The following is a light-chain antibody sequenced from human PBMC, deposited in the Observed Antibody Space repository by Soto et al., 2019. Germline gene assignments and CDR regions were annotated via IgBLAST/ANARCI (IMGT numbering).Light chain of an antibody. CDR2: NVY. J-gene: IGLJ1*01. CDR1: SSDVGAYNF. Sequence: QSVLTQPASVSGSPGQSITISCTGTSSDVGAYNFVSWHQQHPGKAPKLMIYNVYDRPSGISYRFSGSKSGNTASLTISGLQGEDEADYYCSAYTVSRNYVLGHGTKLTV. V-gene: IGLV2-14*03. CDR3: SAYTVSRNYV.